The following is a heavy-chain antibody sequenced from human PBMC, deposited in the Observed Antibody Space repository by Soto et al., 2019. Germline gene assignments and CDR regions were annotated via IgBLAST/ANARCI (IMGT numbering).Heavy chain of an antibody. CDR2: IIDSGGST. CDR1: GFTFSSCA. D-gene: IGHD6-6*01. CDR3: AKRQQYSSSPADY. Sequence: PGGSLRLSCAASGFTFSSCAMGWVRQAPGKGLEWVSDIIDSGGSTYYADSVKGRFTISRDNSKNSLYLQMNSLRAEDTAIYYCAKRQQYSSSPADYWGQGILVTVSS. V-gene: IGHV3-23*01. J-gene: IGHJ4*02.